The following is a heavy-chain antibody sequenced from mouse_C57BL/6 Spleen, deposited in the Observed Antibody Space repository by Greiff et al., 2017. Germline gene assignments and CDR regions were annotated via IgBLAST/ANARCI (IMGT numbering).Heavy chain of an antibody. Sequence: QVQLQQPGAELVMPGASVKLSCKASGYTFTSYWMHWVKQRPGQGLEWIGEIDPSDSYPNYNQQFKGKSTLTVDKSSSAAYMQLSSLTSEDSAVYYCARLNYGSSYDYAMDYWGQGTSVTGSS. CDR3: ARLNYGSSYDYAMDY. V-gene: IGHV1-69*01. D-gene: IGHD1-1*01. CDR1: GYTFTSYW. CDR2: IDPSDSYP. J-gene: IGHJ4*01.